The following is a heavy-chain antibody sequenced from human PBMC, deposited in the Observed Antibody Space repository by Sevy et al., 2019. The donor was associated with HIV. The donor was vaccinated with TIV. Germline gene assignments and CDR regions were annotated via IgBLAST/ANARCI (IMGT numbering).Heavy chain of an antibody. CDR3: ARRNGFDI. V-gene: IGHV4-59*08. CDR1: GGSINSDH. J-gene: IGHJ3*02. D-gene: IGHD2-8*01. Sequence: SETLSLTCTVSGGSINSDHWNWIRQPPGKGLEWIGYVYYTGGTNYNPSLKNRVTISVDRPKNQFSLKLTSVTAADTAVYYCARRNGFDIWGQGIMVTVSS. CDR2: VYYTGGT.